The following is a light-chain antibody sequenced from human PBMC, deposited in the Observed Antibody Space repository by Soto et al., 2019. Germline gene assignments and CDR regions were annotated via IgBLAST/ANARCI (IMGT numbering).Light chain of an antibody. CDR1: SSDVGGYNY. CDR3: SSYTSSSIDYV. V-gene: IGLV2-14*01. CDR2: EVS. J-gene: IGLJ1*01. Sequence: QSALTQPASVSGSPGQSITISCTGTSSDVGGYNYVSWYQQHPGKAPKLMIYEVSNRPSGVSNRFSGSKSGNTASLTISGXXAXXXXXYYCSSYTSSSIDYVFGTGTKLTVL.